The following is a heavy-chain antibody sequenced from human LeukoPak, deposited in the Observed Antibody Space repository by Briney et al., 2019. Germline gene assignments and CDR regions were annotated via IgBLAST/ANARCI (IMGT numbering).Heavy chain of an antibody. Sequence: GGSLRLSCAASGFTFGDYYMSWVRQAPGKGLEWVSYISSSGSTIYYADSVKGRFTISRDNAKNSLYLQMNSLRAEDTAVYYCVREFSSAGYYYYGMDVWGQGTTVTVSS. CDR1: GFTFGDYY. V-gene: IGHV3-11*01. D-gene: IGHD6-6*01. CDR2: ISSSGSTI. J-gene: IGHJ6*02. CDR3: VREFSSAGYYYYGMDV.